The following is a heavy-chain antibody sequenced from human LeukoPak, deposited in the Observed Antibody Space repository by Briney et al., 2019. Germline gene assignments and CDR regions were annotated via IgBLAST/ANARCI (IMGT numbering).Heavy chain of an antibody. J-gene: IGHJ5*02. D-gene: IGHD6-13*01. Sequence: GGSLTLSCAASGFTFDDYAMHWVRQAPGKGLEWVSGISWNSGSIGYADSVKGRFTISRDNAKNSLYLQMNSLRAEGTALYYFAKGLSSSWSNWFDPWGQGSLVTVSS. CDR3: AKGLSSSWSNWFDP. CDR1: GFTFDDYA. V-gene: IGHV3-9*01. CDR2: ISWNSGSI.